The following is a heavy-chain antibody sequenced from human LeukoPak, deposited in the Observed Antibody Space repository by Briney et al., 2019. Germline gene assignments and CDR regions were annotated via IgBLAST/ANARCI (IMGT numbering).Heavy chain of an antibody. CDR2: INSDGSST. D-gene: IGHD1-26*01. Sequence: GGSLRLSCAASGFTFSSYWMHWVRQAPGKGLVWVSRINSDGSSTRYADSVKGRLTISRDNAKNTLYLQMNSLRAEDTAVYYCASLGWELNFDYWGQGTLVTVSS. CDR1: GFTFSSYW. V-gene: IGHV3-74*01. J-gene: IGHJ4*02. CDR3: ASLGWELNFDY.